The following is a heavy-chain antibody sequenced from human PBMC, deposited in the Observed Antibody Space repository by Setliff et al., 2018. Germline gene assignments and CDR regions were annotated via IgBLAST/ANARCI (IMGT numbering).Heavy chain of an antibody. Sequence: SETLSLTCTVSGGSISTNSYYWGWIRQPPGKGLEWIGSMYFSGSTYYNTSLKSRVTMSIDKSKNEFSLKVSSVTAADTAVYYCARAPRYFDSTGSYFDGWGQGTLVTVSS. D-gene: IGHD3-22*01. CDR1: GGSISTNSYY. V-gene: IGHV4-39*07. J-gene: IGHJ4*02. CDR3: ARAPRYFDSTGSYFDG. CDR2: MYFSGST.